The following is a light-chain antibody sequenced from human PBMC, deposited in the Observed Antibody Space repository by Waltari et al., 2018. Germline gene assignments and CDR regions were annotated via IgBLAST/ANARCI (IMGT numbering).Light chain of an antibody. J-gene: IGKJ2*02. CDR2: AAS. V-gene: IGKV1D-8*01. CDR3: QQYYSFPRT. Sequence: VICMTPHSSLPHPCNGPRVTISFRMSQGISSYLALYQQKPGKAPELLIYAASTLQSGVPSRFSGSGSGTDFTLTISCLQSEDFATYYCQQYYSFPRTFGQGTKLEIK. CDR1: QGISSY.